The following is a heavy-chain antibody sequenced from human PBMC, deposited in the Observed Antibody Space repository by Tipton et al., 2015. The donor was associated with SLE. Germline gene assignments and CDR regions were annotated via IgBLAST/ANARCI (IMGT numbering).Heavy chain of an antibody. CDR3: ARDGYSRIDY. CDR1: GYTFTTYR. Sequence: QLVQSGAEVKKPGASVKVSCKASGYTFTTYRLSWVRQAPGQGLEWMGWVTTWTGHTDYTQNLRGRVTMTIDASTTTAYVELRNLTADDTAVYYCARDGYSRIDYWGQGTLVTVSS. J-gene: IGHJ4*02. D-gene: IGHD5-24*01. V-gene: IGHV1-18*01. CDR2: VTTWTGHT.